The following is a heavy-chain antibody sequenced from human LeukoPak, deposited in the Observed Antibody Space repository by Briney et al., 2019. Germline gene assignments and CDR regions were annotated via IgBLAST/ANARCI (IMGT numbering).Heavy chain of an antibody. CDR1: GGSFSGYY. V-gene: IGHV4-34*01. D-gene: IGHD3-3*01. J-gene: IGHJ4*02. CDR3: ARGFRFWSGYYPYFDY. Sequence: SETLSLICAVYGGSFSGYYWSWIRQPPGKGLEWIGEINHSGSTNYNPSLKSRVTISVDTSKNQFSLKLSSVTAADTAVYYCARGFRFWSGYYPYFDYWGQGTLVTVSS. CDR2: INHSGST.